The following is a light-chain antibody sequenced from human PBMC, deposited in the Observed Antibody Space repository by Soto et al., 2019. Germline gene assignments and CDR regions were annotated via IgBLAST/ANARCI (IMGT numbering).Light chain of an antibody. CDR2: AAT. CDR3: QQSYSNPRT. J-gene: IGKJ1*01. V-gene: IGKV1-39*01. CDR1: QSISSY. Sequence: IHMTHAPSSLSASLGDIVAITFRASQSISSYLNWYQHKPGKAPNLLIYAATTLQSGVPSRFSGSGSGTDFTLTISSLQPEDFATYYCQQSYSNPRTFGQETKVDI.